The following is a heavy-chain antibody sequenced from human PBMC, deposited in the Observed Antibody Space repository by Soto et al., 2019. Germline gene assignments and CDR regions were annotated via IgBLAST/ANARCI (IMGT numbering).Heavy chain of an antibody. CDR3: AADCRYCSGGSCYEDDY. Sequence: SVKVSCKASGFTFTSSAVQWVRQARGQRLEWIGWIVVGSGNTNYAQKFQERVTITRDMSTSTAYMELSSLRSEDTAVYYCAADCRYCSGGSCYEDDYWGQGTLVTVSS. CDR2: IVVGSGNT. D-gene: IGHD2-15*01. CDR1: GFTFTSSA. J-gene: IGHJ4*02. V-gene: IGHV1-58*01.